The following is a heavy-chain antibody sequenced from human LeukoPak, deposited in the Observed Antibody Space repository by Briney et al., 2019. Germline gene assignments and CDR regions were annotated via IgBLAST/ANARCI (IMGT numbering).Heavy chain of an antibody. CDR3: ARDIRYSSNSNYFDY. Sequence: PSETLSLTCAVSGGSISSSNWWSWVRQPPGKGLEWIGEIYHSGSTNYNPSLKSRVTISVDTSKNQFSLKLSSVTAADTAVYYCARDIRYSSNSNYFDYWGQGTLVTVSS. J-gene: IGHJ4*02. CDR2: IYHSGST. V-gene: IGHV4-4*02. D-gene: IGHD6-13*01. CDR1: GGSISSSNW.